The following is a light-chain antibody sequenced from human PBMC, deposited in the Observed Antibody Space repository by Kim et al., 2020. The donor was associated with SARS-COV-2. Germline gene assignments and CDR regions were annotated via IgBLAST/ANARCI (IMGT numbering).Light chain of an antibody. V-gene: IGKV3-11*01. CDR1: QSVGNS. CDR2: ETS. CDR3: QQRYNWPLT. J-gene: IGKJ4*01. Sequence: SLSPGERATPSCRASQSVGNSLAWFQQKPGQAPRLLIFETSNRATGIPARFSGSGSGTGFTLTISSLEPEDFAVYYCQQRYNWPLTFGGGTKLEI.